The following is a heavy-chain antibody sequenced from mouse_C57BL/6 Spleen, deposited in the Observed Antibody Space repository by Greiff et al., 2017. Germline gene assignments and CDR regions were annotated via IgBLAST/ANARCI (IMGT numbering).Heavy chain of an antibody. CDR3: ARLMVTTGYFDY. J-gene: IGHJ2*01. Sequence: EVQLVESGGGLVKPGGSLKLSCAASGFTFSDYGMHWVRQAPEKGLEWVAYISSGSSTIYYADTVKGRFTISRDNAKHTLCLQMTSLRSEDTAMYYCARLMVTTGYFDYWGQGTTLTVSS. CDR2: ISSGSSTI. D-gene: IGHD2-2*01. CDR1: GFTFSDYG. V-gene: IGHV5-17*01.